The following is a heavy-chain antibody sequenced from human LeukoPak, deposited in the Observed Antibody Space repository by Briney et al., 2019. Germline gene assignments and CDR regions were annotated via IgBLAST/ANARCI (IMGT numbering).Heavy chain of an antibody. CDR1: GFTFSSYW. V-gene: IGHV3-7*01. CDR2: IKKDGSER. Sequence: GGSLRLSCAASGFTFSSYWMNWVRQAPGKGLEWVANIKKDGSERYYVGSVKGRFTISRDSTKKSLYLQMNTLRAEDTAVYYCARDLAGPPQEAFDIWGQGTMVTVSS. CDR3: ARDLAGPPQEAFDI. J-gene: IGHJ3*02.